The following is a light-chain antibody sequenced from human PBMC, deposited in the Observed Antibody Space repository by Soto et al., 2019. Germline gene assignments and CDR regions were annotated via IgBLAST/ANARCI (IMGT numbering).Light chain of an antibody. J-gene: IGKJ2*01. Sequence: DIQMPQSTYSLSASLGDRFTITCLASQSISSYLNWYQQKPGKAPKLLIYAASSLQSGVPSRFGGSGSGTEFTLTISSLQPDDFATYYCQQCYCTPYTLGQVTKVDIK. CDR1: QSISSY. V-gene: IGKV1-39*01. CDR2: AAS. CDR3: QQCYCTPYT.